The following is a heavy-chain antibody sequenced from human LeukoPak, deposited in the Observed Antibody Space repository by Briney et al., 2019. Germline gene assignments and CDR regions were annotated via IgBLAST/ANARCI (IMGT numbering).Heavy chain of an antibody. V-gene: IGHV3-43D*03. J-gene: IGHJ4*02. CDR3: AKDRTAGYSSSCLDY. CDR2: ISWDGGST. Sequence: GGSLRLSCAASGFTFSSYGMHWVRQAPGKGLEWVSLISWDGGSTYYADSMKGRFTISRDNSKNSLHLQMNSLRAEDTALYYCAKDRTAGYSSSCLDYWGQGTLVTVSS. D-gene: IGHD6-13*01. CDR1: GFTFSSYG.